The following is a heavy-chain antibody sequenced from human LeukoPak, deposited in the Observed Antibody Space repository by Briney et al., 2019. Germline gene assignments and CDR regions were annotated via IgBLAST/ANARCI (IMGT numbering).Heavy chain of an antibody. Sequence: ASVKVSCKASGYTFTSYAMNWVRQAPGQGLEWMGWINTNTGNPTYAQGFTGRFVFSLDTSVSTAYLQISSLKAEDTAVYYCARGCCTNGVCYRAPSDYWGQGTLVTVSS. J-gene: IGHJ4*02. V-gene: IGHV7-4-1*02. CDR3: ARGCCTNGVCYRAPSDY. CDR2: INTNTGNP. D-gene: IGHD2-8*01. CDR1: GYTFTSYA.